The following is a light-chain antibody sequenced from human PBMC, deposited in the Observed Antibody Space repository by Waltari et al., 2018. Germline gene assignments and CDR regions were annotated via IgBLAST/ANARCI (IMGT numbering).Light chain of an antibody. V-gene: IGLV3-25*03. J-gene: IGLJ2*01. CDR1: ALPKQY. CDR3: QSADSTSTHVV. Sequence: SYELTQPPPVSVYPGQPATILCPADALPKQYYFLYQHKPVQAPVLVRYKDPERPSGIPDRFSGSTSGTTVTLTISGVQAEDEADYYCQSADSTSTHVVFGVGTKLTVL. CDR2: KDP.